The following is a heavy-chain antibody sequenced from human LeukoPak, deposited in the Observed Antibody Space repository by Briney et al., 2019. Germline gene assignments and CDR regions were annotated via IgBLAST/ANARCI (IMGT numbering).Heavy chain of an antibody. CDR3: AKDPEGYSYGYRFDY. J-gene: IGHJ4*02. D-gene: IGHD5-18*01. V-gene: IGHV3-30*02. CDR2: IRYDGSNK. CDR1: GFTFSSYG. Sequence: PVGSLRLSSAASGFTFSSYGMHWVRQAPGKGLEWVAFIRYDGSNKYYADSVKGRFTISRDNSKNTLYLQMNSLRAEDTAVYYCAKDPEGYSYGYRFDYWGQGTLVTVSS.